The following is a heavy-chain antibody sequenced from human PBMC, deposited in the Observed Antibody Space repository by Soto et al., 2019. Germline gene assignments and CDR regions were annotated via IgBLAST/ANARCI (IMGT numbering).Heavy chain of an antibody. J-gene: IGHJ4*02. V-gene: IGHV4-31*03. CDR1: GGSISSGGYY. CDR2: IYYSGST. Sequence: PSETLSLTCTVSGGSISSGGYYWSWIRQHPGKGLEWIGYIYYSGSTYYNPSLKSRVTISLDTSKNQFSLKLSSVTAADTALYNCARASSNSRFYFDYWGQGTLVTVSS. D-gene: IGHD4-4*01. CDR3: ARASSNSRFYFDY.